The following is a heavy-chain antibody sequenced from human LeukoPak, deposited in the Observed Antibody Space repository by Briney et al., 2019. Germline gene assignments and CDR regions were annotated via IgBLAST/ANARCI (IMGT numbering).Heavy chain of an antibody. CDR2: IIPIFGTA. V-gene: IGHV1-69*05. CDR1: GGTFSSYA. CDR3: ARVAIAAAGTMDV. Sequence: ASVKVSCKASGGTFSSYAISWVRQAPGQGLEWMGGIIPIFGTANYAQKFQGRVTITTDESTSSAYMELSSLRSEDTAVYYCARVAIAAAGTMDVWGKGTTVTVSS. J-gene: IGHJ6*03. D-gene: IGHD6-13*01.